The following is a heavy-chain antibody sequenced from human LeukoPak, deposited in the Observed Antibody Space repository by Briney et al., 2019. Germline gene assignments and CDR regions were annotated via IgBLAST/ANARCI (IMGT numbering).Heavy chain of an antibody. CDR2: ISSSSSTI. D-gene: IGHD6-13*01. CDR3: ARDVGSSS. J-gene: IGHJ4*02. V-gene: IGHV3-48*01. Sequence: PGGSLRLSCAASGFTFSSYSMNWVRQAPGKGLEWVSYISSSSSTIYYADPVKGRFTISRDNAKNSLYLQMNSLRAEDTAVYYCARDVGSSSWGQGTLVTVSS. CDR1: GFTFSSYS.